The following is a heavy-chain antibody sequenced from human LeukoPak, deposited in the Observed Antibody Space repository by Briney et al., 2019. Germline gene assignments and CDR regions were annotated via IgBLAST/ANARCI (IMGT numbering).Heavy chain of an antibody. Sequence: GASVKVSCKASGYTFTGYYMHWVRQDPGQGLEWMGWINPNSGGTNYAQKFQGRVTMTRDTSISTAYMELSRLRSDDTAVYYCARTRKKLDYYGMDVWGQGTTVTVSS. CDR1: GYTFTGYY. CDR2: INPNSGGT. CDR3: ARTRKKLDYYGMDV. V-gene: IGHV1-2*02. J-gene: IGHJ6*02. D-gene: IGHD4-23*01.